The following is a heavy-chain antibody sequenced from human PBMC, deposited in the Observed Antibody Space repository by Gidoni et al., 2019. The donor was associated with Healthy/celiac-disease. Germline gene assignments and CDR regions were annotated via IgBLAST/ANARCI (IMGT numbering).Heavy chain of an antibody. Sequence: EVQLVESGGGLVQPGRSLRLSCAASGFTFDDYAMHWVRQAPGKGLEWVSGISWNSGSIGYADSVEGRFTISRDNAKNSLYLQMNSLRAEDTALYYCAKTSGSSGWGMDVWGQGTTVTVSS. CDR3: AKTSGSSGWGMDV. CDR1: GFTFDDYA. D-gene: IGHD3-22*01. V-gene: IGHV3-9*01. J-gene: IGHJ6*02. CDR2: ISWNSGSI.